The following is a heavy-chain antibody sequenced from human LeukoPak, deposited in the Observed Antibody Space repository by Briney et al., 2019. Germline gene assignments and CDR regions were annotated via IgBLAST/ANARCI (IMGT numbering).Heavy chain of an antibody. CDR1: GYSFTYYW. CDR3: ARDSSLGFLDY. V-gene: IGHV5-51*01. J-gene: IGHJ4*02. Sequence: GESLKISCKGSGYSFTYYWIGWVRQMPGKGLEWMGIIYPGDSDTRYRPSFQGQVTISVDKSISTAYLQWSSLRAEDTAVYYCARDSSLGFLDYWGQGTLVTVSS. CDR2: IYPGDSDT. D-gene: IGHD3-22*01.